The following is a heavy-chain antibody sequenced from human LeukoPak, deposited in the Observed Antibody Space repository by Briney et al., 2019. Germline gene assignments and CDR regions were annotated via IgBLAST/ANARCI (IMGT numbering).Heavy chain of an antibody. D-gene: IGHD6-6*01. J-gene: IGHJ6*03. Sequence: ASVKVSCKASGGAFSSYAISWVRQAPGQGLEWMGGIIPIFGTANYAQKFQDRVTITTDESTSTAYMELSSLRSEDTAVYYCARARSSSKYYYYMDVWGKGTTVTVSS. CDR1: GGAFSSYA. CDR3: ARARSSSKYYYYMDV. CDR2: IIPIFGTA. V-gene: IGHV1-69*05.